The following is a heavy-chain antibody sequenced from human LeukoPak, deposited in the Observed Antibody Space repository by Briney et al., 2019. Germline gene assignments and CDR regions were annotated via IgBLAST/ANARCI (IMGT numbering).Heavy chain of an antibody. Sequence: GGSLRLSCAASGFTFSSYAMSWVRQAPGKGLEWVSAISGSGGSTYYADSVKGRFTISRDNSKNTLYLQMNSLRAEDTAVYYCAKDRAMIVVALGPFDYWGQGTLVTVS. CDR3: AKDRAMIVVALGPFDY. V-gene: IGHV3-23*01. J-gene: IGHJ4*02. CDR1: GFTFSSYA. D-gene: IGHD3-22*01. CDR2: ISGSGGST.